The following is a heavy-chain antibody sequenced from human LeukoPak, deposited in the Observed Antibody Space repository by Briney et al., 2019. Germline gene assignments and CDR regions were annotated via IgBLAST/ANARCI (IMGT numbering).Heavy chain of an antibody. Sequence: VASVKVSCKASGYTFTSYGISWVRQAPGQGLERMGWISTYNGNTNYAQKLQGRVTMTTDTSTSTAYMELRSLRSDVTAVYYCARDGGSGSYLYYYYGMDVWGQGTTVTVSS. CDR2: ISTYNGNT. D-gene: IGHD3-10*01. CDR3: ARDGGSGSYLYYYYGMDV. CDR1: GYTFTSYG. V-gene: IGHV1-18*01. J-gene: IGHJ6*02.